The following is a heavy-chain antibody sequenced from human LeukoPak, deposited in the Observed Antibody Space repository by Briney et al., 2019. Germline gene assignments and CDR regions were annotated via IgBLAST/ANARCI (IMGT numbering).Heavy chain of an antibody. J-gene: IGHJ4*02. V-gene: IGHV1-2*02. CDR1: GYTFTGYY. Sequence: ASVKVSCKASGYTFTGYYMHWVGQAPGQGLEWMGWINPNSGGTNYAQKFQGRVTMTRDTSISTAYMELSRLRSDDTAVYYCARIMVRGALAFDYWGQGTLVTVSS. D-gene: IGHD3-10*01. CDR2: INPNSGGT. CDR3: ARIMVRGALAFDY.